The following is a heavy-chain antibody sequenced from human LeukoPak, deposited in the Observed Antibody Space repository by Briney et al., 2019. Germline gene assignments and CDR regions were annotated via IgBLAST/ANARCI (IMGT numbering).Heavy chain of an antibody. CDR2: IKSKTDGGTT. Sequence: ETLSLTCTVSGGAISTGSHSWGWIRQTPGKGLEWVGRIKSKTDGGTTDYAAPVKGRFTISRDDSKNTLYLQMNSLKTEDTAVYYCTTDTLRGYCSGGSCYSKHWGQGTLVTVSS. J-gene: IGHJ4*02. CDR1: GGAISTGSHS. CDR3: TTDTLRGYCSGGSCYSKH. V-gene: IGHV3-15*01. D-gene: IGHD2-15*01.